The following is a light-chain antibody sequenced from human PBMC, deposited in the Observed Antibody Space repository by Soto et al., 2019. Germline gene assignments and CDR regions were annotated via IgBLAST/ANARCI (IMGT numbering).Light chain of an antibody. V-gene: IGKV1-5*03. CDR1: QSFSSW. Sequence: DIQMTQSPSTLSSSVGDRVTITCRASQSFSSWLAWYQQKPGKAPKLLIYKASTLESGVPSRFSGSGSGTEFTLNISSLQPDDFATYYCQQYNTYPWTFGQGTKVEIK. J-gene: IGKJ1*01. CDR2: KAS. CDR3: QQYNTYPWT.